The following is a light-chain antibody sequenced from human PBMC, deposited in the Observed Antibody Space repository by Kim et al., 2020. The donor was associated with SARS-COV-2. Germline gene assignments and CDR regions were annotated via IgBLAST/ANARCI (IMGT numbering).Light chain of an antibody. Sequence: SYELTQPLSVSVALGQTARITCGGNNIGSKNVHWYQQKPGQAPVLVIYRDSNRPSGIPERFSGSNSGNTATLTISRAQAGDEADYCCQVWDSSTVVFGG. CDR1: NIGSKN. CDR3: QVWDSSTVV. CDR2: RDS. J-gene: IGLJ2*01. V-gene: IGLV3-9*01.